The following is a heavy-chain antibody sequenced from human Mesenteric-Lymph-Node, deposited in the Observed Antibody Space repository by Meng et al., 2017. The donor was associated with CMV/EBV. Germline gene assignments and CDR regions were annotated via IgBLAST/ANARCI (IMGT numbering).Heavy chain of an antibody. J-gene: IGHJ6*02. CDR3: ARDDYEFWSGYYFHYSYYTMDV. D-gene: IGHD3-3*01. Sequence: GESLKISCAASGFTFSDYAVHWVRQAPGKGLEWVAVISYDGSNKYYADSVKGRFTISRDNSKNTLYLQMDSLRPEDTAVYYCARDDYEFWSGYYFHYSYYTMDVWGQGTTVTVSS. CDR1: GFTFSDYA. CDR2: ISYDGSNK. V-gene: IGHV3-30-3*01.